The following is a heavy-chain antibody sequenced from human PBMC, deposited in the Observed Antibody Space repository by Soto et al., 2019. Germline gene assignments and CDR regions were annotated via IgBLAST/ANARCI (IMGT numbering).Heavy chain of an antibody. D-gene: IGHD2-8*01. Sequence: GGSLRLSCAASGFTFSSYGMHWVRQAPGKGLEWVAVIWYDGSNKYYADSVKGRFTISRDNSKNTLYLQMNSLRAEDTAVYYCARSLGYCTNGVCRDYGMDVWGQGTTVTVSS. CDR3: ARSLGYCTNGVCRDYGMDV. CDR2: IWYDGSNK. J-gene: IGHJ6*01. V-gene: IGHV3-33*01. CDR1: GFTFSSYG.